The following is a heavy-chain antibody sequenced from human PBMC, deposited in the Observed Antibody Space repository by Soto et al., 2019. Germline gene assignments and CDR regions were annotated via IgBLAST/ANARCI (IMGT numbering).Heavy chain of an antibody. J-gene: IGHJ6*03. V-gene: IGHV1-8*01. Sequence: ASVKVSCKASGYTFTSYDINWVRQATGQGLEWMGWMNPNSGNTGYAQKFQGRVTMTRNTSISTAYMELSSLRSEDTAVYYCARRGVYCSSTSCYLLDYYYYYMDVWGKGTTVTVSS. CDR1: GYTFTSYD. CDR3: ARRGVYCSSTSCYLLDYYYYYMDV. CDR2: MNPNSGNT. D-gene: IGHD2-2*01.